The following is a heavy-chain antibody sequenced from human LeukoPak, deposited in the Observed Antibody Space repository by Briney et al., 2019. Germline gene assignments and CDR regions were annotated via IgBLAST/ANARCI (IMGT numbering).Heavy chain of an antibody. V-gene: IGHV3-73*01. CDR1: AFTLSDSA. Sequence: GGSLRLSCAASAFTLSDSAIHWVRQASGKGLEWVGLIDRPAKSYATAYGASVGGRFNTSRDDSKNTAYLQMDSLKTEDTALYYCTRDRGTYNWLDPWGQETLVTVSS. CDR3: TRDRGTYNWLDP. J-gene: IGHJ5*02. CDR2: IDRPAKSYAT. D-gene: IGHD1-26*01.